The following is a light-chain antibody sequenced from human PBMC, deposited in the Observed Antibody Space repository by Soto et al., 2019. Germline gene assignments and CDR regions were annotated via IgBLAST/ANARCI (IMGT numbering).Light chain of an antibody. CDR3: SSYTSSSTLCVV. CDR1: SSDVGGYNS. V-gene: IGLV2-14*01. Sequence: QSVLTQPASVSGSPGQSITISCTGTSSDVGGYNSVSWYQQHPGKAPKLMIYDVSNRPSGVSNRFSGSKSGNTASLTISGLQAEDEADYYCSSYTSSSTLCVVFGGGTKLPVL. J-gene: IGLJ2*01. CDR2: DVS.